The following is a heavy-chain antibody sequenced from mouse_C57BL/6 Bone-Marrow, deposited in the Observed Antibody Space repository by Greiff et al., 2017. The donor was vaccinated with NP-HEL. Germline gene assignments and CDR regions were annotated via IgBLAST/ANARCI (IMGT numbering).Heavy chain of an antibody. D-gene: IGHD1-1*01. CDR2: ISNGGGST. CDR1: GFTFSDYY. Sequence: EVMLVESGGGLVQPGGSLKLSCAASGFTFSDYYMYWVRQTPEKRLEWVAYISNGGGSTYYPDTVKGRFTISRDNAKNTLYLQMSRLKSEDTAMYYCARRIIYYYGSRGYYAMDYWGQGTSVTVSS. V-gene: IGHV5-12*01. CDR3: ARRIIYYYGSRGYYAMDY. J-gene: IGHJ4*01.